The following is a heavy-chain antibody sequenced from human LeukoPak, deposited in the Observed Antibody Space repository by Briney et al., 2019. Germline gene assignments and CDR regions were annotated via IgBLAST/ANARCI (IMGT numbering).Heavy chain of an antibody. CDR1: GGSFSGYY. D-gene: IGHD3-3*02. CDR3: ARGRSLGLLDY. J-gene: IGHJ4*02. CDR2: INHSGST. Sequence: SETLSLTCAVYGGSFSGYYWSWIRQPSGKGLEWIGEINHSGSTNYNPSLKSRVTISVDTSKNQFSLKLSSVTAADTAVYYCARGRSLGLLDYWGQGTLVTVSS. V-gene: IGHV4-34*01.